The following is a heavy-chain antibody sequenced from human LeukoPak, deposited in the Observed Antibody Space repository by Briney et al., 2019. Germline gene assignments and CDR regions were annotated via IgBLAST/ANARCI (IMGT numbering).Heavy chain of an antibody. CDR3: AREGITIFGEHFDY. V-gene: IGHV4-61*02. CDR2: IYTSGST. J-gene: IGHJ4*02. Sequence: SETLSLTCTVSGGSFSSGSYYWSWIRQPAGKGLEWIGRIYTSGSTNYNPSLKSRVTISVDTSKNQFSLKLSSVTAADTAVYYCAREGITIFGEHFDYWGQGTLVTVSS. CDR1: GGSFSSGSYY. D-gene: IGHD3-3*01.